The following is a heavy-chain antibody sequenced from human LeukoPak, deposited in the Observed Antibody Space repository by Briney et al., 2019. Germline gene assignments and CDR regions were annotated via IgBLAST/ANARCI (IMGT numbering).Heavy chain of an antibody. Sequence: GGSLRLSCAASGFTFSSYAMSWVRQAPGKGLEWVSAISGNGGSTYYADSVKGRFTISRDNSKNTLYLQMNSLRAEDTAVYYCARDQGYCTNGVCSPAFDYWGQGTLVTVSS. J-gene: IGHJ4*02. CDR1: GFTFSSYA. V-gene: IGHV3-23*01. CDR3: ARDQGYCTNGVCSPAFDY. CDR2: ISGNGGST. D-gene: IGHD2-8*01.